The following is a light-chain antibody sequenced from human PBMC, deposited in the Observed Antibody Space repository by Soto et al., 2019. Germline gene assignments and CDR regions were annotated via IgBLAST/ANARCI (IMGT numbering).Light chain of an antibody. CDR1: TGPVTSGHC. V-gene: IGLV7-46*01. CDR2: DTG. CDR3: FLSHTVTRV. Sequence: QAVVTQEPSLTVSPGGTVTLTCGSSTGPVTSGHCPSWCQRNPGQAPRTLIYDTGVKHSWTPALFSGSLLGGKTALALSGAQPDDEAEDYCFLSHTVTRVFGGGTKVTVL. J-gene: IGLJ3*02.